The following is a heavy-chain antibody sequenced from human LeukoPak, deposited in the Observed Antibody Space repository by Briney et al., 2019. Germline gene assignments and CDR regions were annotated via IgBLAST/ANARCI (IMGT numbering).Heavy chain of an antibody. CDR2: INPNSGGT. Sequence: ASVKVPCKASGYTFTGHYMHWVRQAPGQGLEWMGWINPNSGGTNYAQKFQGWVTMTRDTSISTAYMELSRLRSDDTAVYYCARGGITGTTRGPTRLNDAFGIWGQGTMVTVSS. D-gene: IGHD1-20*01. CDR1: GYTFTGHY. V-gene: IGHV1-2*04. J-gene: IGHJ3*02. CDR3: ARGGITGTTRGPTRLNDAFGI.